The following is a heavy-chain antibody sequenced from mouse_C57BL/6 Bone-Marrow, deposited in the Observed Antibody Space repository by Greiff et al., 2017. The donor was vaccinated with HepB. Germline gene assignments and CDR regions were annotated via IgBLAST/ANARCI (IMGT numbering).Heavy chain of an antibody. CDR3: ARNYGSSPYWYFDV. Sequence: SGAELVKPGASVKMSCKASGYTFTTYPIEWMKQNHGKSLEWIGNFHPYNDDTKYNEKFKGKATLTVEKASSTIYLELSRLTSDGSAVYYCARNYGSSPYWYFDVWGTGTTVTVSS. D-gene: IGHD1-1*01. CDR2: FHPYNDDT. V-gene: IGHV1-47*01. CDR1: GYTFTTYP. J-gene: IGHJ1*03.